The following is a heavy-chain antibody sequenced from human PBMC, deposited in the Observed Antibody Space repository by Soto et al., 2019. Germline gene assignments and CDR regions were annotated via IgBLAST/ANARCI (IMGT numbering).Heavy chain of an antibody. V-gene: IGHV4-34*01. Sequence: SETLSLTCAVSGGSLSDFYWTWIRQSPGKGLEWVGESSLSGTTNYNPSLKSRVTISLDTSKNQFSLKLTSVTAADTAVYYCAKDRRGYSYGYFVYWGQGTLVTVSS. D-gene: IGHD5-18*01. J-gene: IGHJ4*02. CDR2: SSLSGTT. CDR3: AKDRRGYSYGYFVY. CDR1: GGSLSDFY.